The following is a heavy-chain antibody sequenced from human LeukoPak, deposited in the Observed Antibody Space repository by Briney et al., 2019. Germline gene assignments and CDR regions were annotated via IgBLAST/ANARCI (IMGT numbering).Heavy chain of an antibody. CDR3: ARAYQRLGELSLPDY. D-gene: IGHD3-16*02. CDR1: GYTLTTYA. J-gene: IGHJ4*02. Sequence: GASVKVSCKASGYTLTTYAMNWVRQAPGQGLEWMGWINTNTGNPTYAQGFTGRFVFSLDTSVSTAYLQISSLKAEDTAVYYCARAYQRLGELSLPDYWGQGTLVTVSS. V-gene: IGHV7-4-1*02. CDR2: INTNTGNP.